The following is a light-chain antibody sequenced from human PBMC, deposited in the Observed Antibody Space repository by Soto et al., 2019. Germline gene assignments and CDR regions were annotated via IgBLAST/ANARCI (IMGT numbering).Light chain of an antibody. J-gene: IGLJ3*02. CDR2: DVS. Sequence: QSVLTQPASVSGSPGQSITISCTVTSSDVGGYNYVSWYQQDPGKAPKLIIYDVSNRPSWVSHRFSGSKSGNTASLTISGLQAEDESNYYCASYTSSISRYVFGGGTKVTVL. CDR3: ASYTSSISRYV. V-gene: IGLV2-14*03. CDR1: SSDVGGYNY.